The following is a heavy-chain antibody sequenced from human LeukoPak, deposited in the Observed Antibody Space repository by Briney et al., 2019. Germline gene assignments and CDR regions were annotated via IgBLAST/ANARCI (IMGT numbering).Heavy chain of an antibody. D-gene: IGHD3-10*01. V-gene: IGHV1-2*02. J-gene: IGHJ4*02. CDR1: GYTFTDYY. CDR2: ITPKSGAT. Sequence: ASVKVSCKASGYTFTDYYIHWVRQAPGQGLEWMGWITPKSGATIYAQTCKGRVSMTSDTSVSTAYMELNSLRSDDTAVYYCARAYHLLRGVSPFGDWGQGTLVSVSP. CDR3: ARAYHLLRGVSPFGD.